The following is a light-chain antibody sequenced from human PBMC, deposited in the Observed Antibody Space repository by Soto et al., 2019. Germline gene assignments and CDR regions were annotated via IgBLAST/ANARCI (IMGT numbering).Light chain of an antibody. V-gene: IGKV1-5*03. Sequence: DIQMTQFPSTLYASEGDRVTISCRASQSITDWLAWFQQKPGKAPKLLIFKASLLQSGVPSRFIGSGSGTEFTLTISSLHPDDFATYYCQQYDVFPYTFAQGTRVEIK. J-gene: IGKJ2*01. CDR3: QQYDVFPYT. CDR2: KAS. CDR1: QSITDW.